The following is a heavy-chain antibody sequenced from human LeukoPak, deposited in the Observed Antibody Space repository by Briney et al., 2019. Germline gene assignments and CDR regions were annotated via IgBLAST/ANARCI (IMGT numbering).Heavy chain of an antibody. CDR1: GYTFTSYY. Sequence: ASVKVSCKASGYTFTSYYMHWVRQAPGQGLEWMGRIIPILGIANYAQKFQGRVTITADKSTSTAYMELSSLRSEDTAVYYCARDLYDSSGLSPWFDPWGQGTLVTVSS. J-gene: IGHJ5*02. CDR3: ARDLYDSSGLSPWFDP. V-gene: IGHV1-69*04. D-gene: IGHD3-22*01. CDR2: IIPILGIA.